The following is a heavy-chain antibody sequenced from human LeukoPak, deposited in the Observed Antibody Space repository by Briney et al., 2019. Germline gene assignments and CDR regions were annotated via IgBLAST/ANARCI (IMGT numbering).Heavy chain of an antibody. CDR2: IYYSGST. Sequence: SETLSLTCTVSGGSISSGDYYWSWIRQPPGKGLEWIGYIYYSGSTSYNPSLKSRVTILVDTSKNQFSLKLSSVTAADTAVYYCARANVATDAFDIWGQGTMVTVSS. CDR3: ARANVATDAFDI. V-gene: IGHV4-30-4*08. J-gene: IGHJ3*02. CDR1: GGSISSGDYY. D-gene: IGHD5-12*01.